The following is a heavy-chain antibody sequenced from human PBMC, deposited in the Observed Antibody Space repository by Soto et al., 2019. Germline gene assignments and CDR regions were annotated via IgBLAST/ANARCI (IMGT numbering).Heavy chain of an antibody. CDR2: ISGSGGST. D-gene: IGHD6-19*01. CDR1: VFTFIIYA. Sequence: WGSLLLSCASGVFTFIIYAMDWVGQAPGKGLEWVSAISGSGGSTYYADSLKGRFTISRDNSKNTLYLQMNSLRGEDTAVYYCARDLSVAGPDDWGQGTMVTVSS. J-gene: IGHJ4*02. V-gene: IGHV3-23*01. CDR3: ARDLSVAGPDD.